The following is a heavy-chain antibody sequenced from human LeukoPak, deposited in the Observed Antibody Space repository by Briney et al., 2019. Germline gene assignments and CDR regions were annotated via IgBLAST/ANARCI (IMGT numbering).Heavy chain of an antibody. CDR3: ARVWGQLVDF. D-gene: IGHD6-13*01. J-gene: IGHJ4*02. CDR2: ITSSSSYT. V-gene: IGHV3-21*01. CDR1: GFIFDSYT. Sequence: GGSLRLSCAASGFIFDSYTMNWVRQAPGKGLEWVSSITSSSSYTYYADSVKGRFTISRDNAKNSLYLQVNSLRAEDTAVYYCARVWGQLVDFWGQGTLLTVSS.